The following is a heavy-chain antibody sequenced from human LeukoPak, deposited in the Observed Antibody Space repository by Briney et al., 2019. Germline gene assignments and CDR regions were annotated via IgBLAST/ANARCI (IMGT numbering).Heavy chain of an antibody. D-gene: IGHD3-10*01. CDR3: ARAYKYGSGSYSAFPY. CDR2: IYYSGST. J-gene: IGHJ4*02. Sequence: SETLSLTCTVCGGSISGYFWCWIRQPPGKGLEWIGYIYYSGSTNYNYNPSLKSRVTLSVDTSKNPFSLKLSSVTAADAAVYCCARAYKYGSGSYSAFPYWGQGTLVTVSS. V-gene: IGHV4-59*01. CDR1: GGSISGYF.